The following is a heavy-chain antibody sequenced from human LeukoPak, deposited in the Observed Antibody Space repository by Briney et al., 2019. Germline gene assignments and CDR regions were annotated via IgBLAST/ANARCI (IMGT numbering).Heavy chain of an antibody. CDR2: ISSSGSTI. V-gene: IGHV3-11*01. J-gene: IGHJ4*02. CDR1: GFTFSDYY. D-gene: IGHD3-3*01. CDR3: ARGPFWSGYYDD. Sequence: GGSLRLSCAASGFTFSDYYMSWIRQAPGKGLEWVSHISSSGSTIYYADSVKGRFTISRDNAKNSLYLQMSNLRAEDTAVYYCARGPFWSGYYDDWGQGTLVTVSS.